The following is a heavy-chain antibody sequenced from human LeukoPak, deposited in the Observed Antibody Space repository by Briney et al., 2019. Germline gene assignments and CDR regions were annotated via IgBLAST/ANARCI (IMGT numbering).Heavy chain of an antibody. CDR1: GYTFSSYA. CDR2: IIPIFGTA. V-gene: IGHV1-69*06. D-gene: IGHD3-9*01. Sequence: SVKVSCKASGYTFSSYAISWVRQAPGQGLEWMGGIIPIFGTANYAQKFQGRVTITADKSTSTAYMELSSLRSEDTAVYYCASREKTGYYDFDYWGQGTLVTVSS. CDR3: ASREKTGYYDFDY. J-gene: IGHJ4*02.